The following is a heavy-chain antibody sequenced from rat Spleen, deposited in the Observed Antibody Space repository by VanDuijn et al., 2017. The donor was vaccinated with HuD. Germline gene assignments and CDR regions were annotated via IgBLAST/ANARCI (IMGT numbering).Heavy chain of an antibody. Sequence: EVQLQESGPGLVKPSQSLSLTCSVTSYSITSNYWGWIRKFPGNKMEWMAYISDSGSTGFNPSLKSRISITRDTSKNQFFLQLNSVTTEDTATYYCARSDYYYSNYIPFAFWGQGTLVTVSS. V-gene: IGHV3-1*01. CDR1: SYSITSNY. J-gene: IGHJ3*01. D-gene: IGHD1-2*01. CDR3: ARSDYYYSNYIPFAF. CDR2: ISDSGST.